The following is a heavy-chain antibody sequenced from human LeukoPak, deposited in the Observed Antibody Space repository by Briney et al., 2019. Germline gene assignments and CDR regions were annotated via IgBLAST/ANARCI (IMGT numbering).Heavy chain of an antibody. D-gene: IGHD1-1*01. CDR1: GFAFRNYA. CDR3: ARDWKCDC. J-gene: IGHJ4*02. Sequence: GGSLRLSCATSGFAFRNYAMTWVRQAPGKGLEWVAAISDSGAKTSYADSVKGRYTISRDNSKNMLYLRMNSLRVEDTAVYSCARDWKCDCWGQGTLATVSS. CDR2: ISDSGAKT. V-gene: IGHV3-23*01.